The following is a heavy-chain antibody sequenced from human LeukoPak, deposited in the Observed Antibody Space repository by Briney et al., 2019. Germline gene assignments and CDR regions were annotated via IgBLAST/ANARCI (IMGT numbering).Heavy chain of an antibody. J-gene: IGHJ5*02. D-gene: IGHD3-3*01. Sequence: GASVKVSCKASGYTFTSYYMHWVRQAPGQGLEWMGIINPSGGSTSYAQKFQGRVTMTRDTSTSTVHMELSRLRSEDTAIYFCARDPTVITSSRITIFGVVKSPHNWFDPWGQGTLVIVSS. CDR1: GYTFTSYY. CDR2: INPSGGST. CDR3: ARDPTVITSSRITIFGVVKSPHNWFDP. V-gene: IGHV1-46*01.